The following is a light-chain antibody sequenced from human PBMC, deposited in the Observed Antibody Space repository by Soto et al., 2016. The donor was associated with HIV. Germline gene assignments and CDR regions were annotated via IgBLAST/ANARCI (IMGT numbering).Light chain of an antibody. CDR3: QQYAAYPYT. CDR2: QAS. CDR1: QSFSSW. J-gene: IGKJ2*01. Sequence: DIQMTQSPSTLSASIGDRVTITCRASQSFSSWSAWYQQKPGKAPKLLMSQASVLETGVPSRFSGSASGTEFTLTISSLQPEDLATYYCQQYAAYPYTFGQGTKLEIK. V-gene: IGKV1-5*03.